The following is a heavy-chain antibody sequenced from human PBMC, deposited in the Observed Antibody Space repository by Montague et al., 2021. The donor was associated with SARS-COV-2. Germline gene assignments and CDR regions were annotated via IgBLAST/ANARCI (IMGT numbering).Heavy chain of an antibody. CDR3: ARVVAVGAFDY. Sequence: SETLSLTCTVSGGSINGYYWPWIRQPPGKALDWIGYIYYTGTTFXNPSLKSRVSISQDKSKRQFSLDLTSVTAADTAMYFCARVVAVGAFDYWGQGSLVTVSS. D-gene: IGHD1-26*01. CDR1: GGSINGYY. V-gene: IGHV4-59*01. J-gene: IGHJ4*02. CDR2: IYYTGTT.